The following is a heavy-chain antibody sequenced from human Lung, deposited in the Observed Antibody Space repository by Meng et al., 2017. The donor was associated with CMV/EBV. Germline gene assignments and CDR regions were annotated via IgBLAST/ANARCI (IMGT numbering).Heavy chain of an antibody. CDR1: GGTFSSYA. V-gene: IGHV1-69*05. Sequence: SVKVSXKASGGTFSSYAISWVRQAPGQGLEWMGGIIPIFGTANYAQKFQGRVTITTDESTSTAYMELSSLRSEDTAVYYCARTPGDCSSTSCLGGYYYGMDVWGQGNXVXVSS. J-gene: IGHJ6*02. CDR2: IIPIFGTA. D-gene: IGHD2-2*01. CDR3: ARTPGDCSSTSCLGGYYYGMDV.